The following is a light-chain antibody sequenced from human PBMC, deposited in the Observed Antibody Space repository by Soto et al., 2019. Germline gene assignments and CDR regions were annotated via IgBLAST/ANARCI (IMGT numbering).Light chain of an antibody. CDR3: QQYYILPWT. CDR2: WAS. J-gene: IGKJ1*01. Sequence: DIVMTQSPDSLAVSLGERATINCKSSQSVLYRSNNKNYSAWYQQKPGRLPKLLISWASTRESGVPDRFSGSGSGTDFTLTISSLQAEDVAIYYCQQYYILPWTFGQGTKVEIK. V-gene: IGKV4-1*01. CDR1: QSVLYRSNNKNY.